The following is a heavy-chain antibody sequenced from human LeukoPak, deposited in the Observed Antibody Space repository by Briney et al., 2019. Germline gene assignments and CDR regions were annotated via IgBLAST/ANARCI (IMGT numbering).Heavy chain of an antibody. D-gene: IGHD6-13*01. V-gene: IGHV4-59*01. CDR3: ARVTGGIAAGY. CDR1: GGSISSYY. CDR2: IYYSGST. J-gene: IGHJ4*02. Sequence: KPSETLSLTCTVSGGSISSYYWSWIRQPPGKGLEWIGYIYYSGSTNYNPSLKSRVTISVDTSKNQFSLKLSSVTAADTAVYYCARVTGGIAAGYWGQGTLVTVSS.